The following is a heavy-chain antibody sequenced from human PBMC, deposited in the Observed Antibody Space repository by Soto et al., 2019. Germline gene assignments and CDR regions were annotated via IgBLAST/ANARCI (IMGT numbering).Heavy chain of an antibody. CDR3: VGDHVVPAHYYGMDV. CDR2: IFYSGTT. J-gene: IGHJ6*02. V-gene: IGHV4-31*03. CDR1: GGSISNDGYY. D-gene: IGHD2-15*01. Sequence: QVQLQESGPGLVKPSQTLSLICTVSGGSISNDGYYWSWIRQHPGKGLEWIGYIFYSGTTYYNPSLQSRITMSVDPSKNQFSLKLHSLTAADTAVYYCVGDHVVPAHYYGMDVWGQGTTVTISS.